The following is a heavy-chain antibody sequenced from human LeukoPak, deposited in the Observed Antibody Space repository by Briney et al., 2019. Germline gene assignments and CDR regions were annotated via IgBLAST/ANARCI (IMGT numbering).Heavy chain of an antibody. Sequence: ASVKVSCKASGYTFTGYYMHWVRQAPGQGLEWMGWINPNSGGTNYAQKFQGGVTMTRDTSISTAYMELSRLRSDDTAVYYYASGYCSSTSCQTVYYYYYYMDVWGKGTTVIVSS. CDR3: ASGYCSSTSCQTVYYYYYYMDV. J-gene: IGHJ6*03. CDR2: INPNSGGT. V-gene: IGHV1-2*02. D-gene: IGHD2-2*01. CDR1: GYTFTGYY.